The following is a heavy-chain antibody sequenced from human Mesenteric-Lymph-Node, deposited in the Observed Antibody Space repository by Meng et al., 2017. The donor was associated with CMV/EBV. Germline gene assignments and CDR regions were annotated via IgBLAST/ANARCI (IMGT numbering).Heavy chain of an antibody. CDR2: IYDSGST. CDR3: AREEVIRNYISWWFDP. V-gene: IGHV4-61*01. Sequence: SETLSLTCTVSGGSVSSRSYYWSWIRQPPGKELEWIGYIYDSGSTNYSPSLQSRVTISVDTSKNQFSLRLSSVTAADTAVYYCAREEVIRNYISWWFDPWGQGTLVTVSS. CDR1: GGSVSSRSYY. J-gene: IGHJ5*02. D-gene: IGHD1-7*01.